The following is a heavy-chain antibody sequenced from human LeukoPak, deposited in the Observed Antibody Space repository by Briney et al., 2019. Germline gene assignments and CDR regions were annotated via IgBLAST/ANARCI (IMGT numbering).Heavy chain of an antibody. CDR3: ARTYYYDSSGPYGGGWFDP. Sequence: QSGGSLRLSCEASGFTQNAMGWVRQAPGKGLEWVASISRSGGNSHYADSVKGRFTISRDNSKNTTYLQMDSLRAEDTALYYCARTYYYDSSGPYGGGWFDPWAREPWSPSPQ. CDR2: ISRSGGNS. D-gene: IGHD3-22*01. CDR1: GFTQNA. V-gene: IGHV3-23*01. J-gene: IGHJ5*02.